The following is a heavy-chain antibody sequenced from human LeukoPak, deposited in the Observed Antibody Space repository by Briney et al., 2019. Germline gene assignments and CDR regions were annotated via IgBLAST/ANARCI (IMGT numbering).Heavy chain of an antibody. V-gene: IGHV1-8*01. Sequence: ASVKVSCKASGYTFTSYDINWVRQATGQGLEWMGWMNPNSGNTGYAQKFQGRVTMTRNTSISTAYMELSSLRSEDTAVYYCATIFGPCGLSGSYSLDYWGQGTLVTVSS. CDR3: ATIFGPCGLSGSYSLDY. CDR2: MNPNSGNT. J-gene: IGHJ4*02. CDR1: GYTFTSYD. D-gene: IGHD1-26*01.